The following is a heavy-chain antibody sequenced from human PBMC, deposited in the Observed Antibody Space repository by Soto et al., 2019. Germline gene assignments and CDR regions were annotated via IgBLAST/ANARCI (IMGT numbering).Heavy chain of an antibody. Sequence: QVQLVQSGAEVKKPGASVKVSCKASGYTFTNFGISWVRQAPGQGLEWMGWISAYNGNTNYAQNFQGRVTMTTDTSTSTGYVELRRLRSDGTAVYCCARGGTPIGYWGQGTLVTVSS. CDR3: ARGGTPIGY. J-gene: IGHJ4*02. V-gene: IGHV1-18*01. CDR2: ISAYNGNT. CDR1: GYTFTNFG. D-gene: IGHD3-16*01.